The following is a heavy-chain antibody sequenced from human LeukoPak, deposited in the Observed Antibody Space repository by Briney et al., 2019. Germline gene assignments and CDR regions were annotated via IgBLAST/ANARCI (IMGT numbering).Heavy chain of an antibody. CDR2: ISSSSSYI. D-gene: IGHD3-22*01. CDR1: GFTFSSYS. Sequence: GGSLRLSCAASGFTFSSYSMNWVRQAPGKGLEWVSSISSSSSYIYYADSVKGRFTISRDNAKNSLYLQMNSLRAEDTAVYYCARLPYYYDSSGYYYGLFDYWGQGTLVTVSS. V-gene: IGHV3-21*01. CDR3: ARLPYYYDSSGYYYGLFDY. J-gene: IGHJ4*02.